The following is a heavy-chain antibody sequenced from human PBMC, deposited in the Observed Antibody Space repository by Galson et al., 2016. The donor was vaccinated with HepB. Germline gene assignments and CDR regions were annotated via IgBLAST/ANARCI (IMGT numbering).Heavy chain of an antibody. CDR3: ARGRGTFGY. D-gene: IGHD3-10*01. Sequence: SVKVSCKASGYTFTSYDINWVRQATGQGLEWMGWMNSNSGNTVYAQKFQGRLTMTRNTSISTAYMELSSLTSEETAIYFCARGRGTFGYWGQGSLVTVSS. J-gene: IGHJ4*02. V-gene: IGHV1-8*01. CDR2: MNSNSGNT. CDR1: GYTFTSYD.